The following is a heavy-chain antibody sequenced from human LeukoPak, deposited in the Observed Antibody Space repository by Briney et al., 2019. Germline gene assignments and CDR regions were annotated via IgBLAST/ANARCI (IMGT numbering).Heavy chain of an antibody. CDR1: GYTFTSYA. Sequence: VASVKVSCKASGYTFTSYAMNWVRQAPGQGLEWMGWINTNTGNPTYAQGFTGRFVFSLDTSVSTAYLQISSLKAEDTAVYYCARDQSRGDDYGDYVRFDPWGQGTLVTVSS. V-gene: IGHV7-4-1*02. J-gene: IGHJ5*02. CDR3: ARDQSRGDDYGDYVRFDP. CDR2: INTNTGNP. D-gene: IGHD4-17*01.